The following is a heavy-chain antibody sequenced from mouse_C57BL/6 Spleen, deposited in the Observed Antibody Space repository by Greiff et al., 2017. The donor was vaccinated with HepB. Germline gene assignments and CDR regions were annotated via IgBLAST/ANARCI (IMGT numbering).Heavy chain of an antibody. D-gene: IGHD2-4*01. CDR3: ARVGYDYDGYAMDY. J-gene: IGHJ4*01. CDR1: GFTFSDYY. CDR2: INYDGSST. Sequence: VMLVESEGGLVQPGSSMKLSCTASGFTFSDYYMAWVRQVPEKGLEWVANINYDGSSTYYLDSLKSRFIISRDNAKNILYLQMSSLKSEDTATYYCARVGYDYDGYAMDYWGQGTSVTVSS. V-gene: IGHV5-16*01.